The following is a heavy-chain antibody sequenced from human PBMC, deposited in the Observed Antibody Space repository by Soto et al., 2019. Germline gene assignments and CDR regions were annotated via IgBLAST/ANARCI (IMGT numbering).Heavy chain of an antibody. CDR2: IYYSGST. CDR1: GGSISSGGYY. CDR3: ARADMVRDTLFDY. D-gene: IGHD3-10*01. J-gene: IGHJ4*02. V-gene: IGHV4-31*03. Sequence: SETLSLTCTVSGGSISSGGYYWSWIRQHPGKGLAWIGYIYYSGSTYYNPSLKSRVTISVDTSKNQFSLKLSSVTAADTAVYYCARADMVRDTLFDYWGQGTLVTVSS.